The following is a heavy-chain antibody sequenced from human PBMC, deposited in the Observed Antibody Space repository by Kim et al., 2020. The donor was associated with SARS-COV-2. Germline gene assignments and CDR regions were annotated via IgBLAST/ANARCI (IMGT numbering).Heavy chain of an antibody. Sequence: KQDGSGKYYVDSVKGRFIISRDNAKNSLYLQMNSLRAEDTAVYYCARGVFNFDYWGQGTLVTVSS. J-gene: IGHJ4*02. CDR2: KQDGSGK. D-gene: IGHD2-8*01. CDR3: ARGVFNFDY. V-gene: IGHV3-7*03.